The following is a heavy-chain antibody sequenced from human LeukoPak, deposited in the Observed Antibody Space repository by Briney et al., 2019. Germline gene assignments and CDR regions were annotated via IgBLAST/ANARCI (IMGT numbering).Heavy chain of an antibody. CDR3: ARGSYGDYDY. CDR1: GFTFSSYT. D-gene: IGHD4-17*01. Sequence: GGSLRLSCAASGFTFSSYTMNWVRQAPGKRLEWVSSIDSSSSYISYADSVKGRFTISRDNAKNSLSLQMNSLRAEDTAVYYCARGSYGDYDYWGQGTLLTVSS. V-gene: IGHV3-21*01. CDR2: IDSSSSYI. J-gene: IGHJ4*02.